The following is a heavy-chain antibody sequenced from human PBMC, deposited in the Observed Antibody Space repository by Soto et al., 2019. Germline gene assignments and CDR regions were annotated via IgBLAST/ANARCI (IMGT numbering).Heavy chain of an antibody. Sequence: VGSLRLSCAASGFTFSSYAMSWVRQAPGKGLEWVSAISGSGGSTYYADSVKGRFTTSRDNSKNTLYLQMNSLRAEDTAVYYCAKDGGWELSGIWGQGTMVTVSS. CDR1: GFTFSSYA. D-gene: IGHD1-26*01. CDR3: AKDGGWELSGI. V-gene: IGHV3-23*01. J-gene: IGHJ3*02. CDR2: ISGSGGST.